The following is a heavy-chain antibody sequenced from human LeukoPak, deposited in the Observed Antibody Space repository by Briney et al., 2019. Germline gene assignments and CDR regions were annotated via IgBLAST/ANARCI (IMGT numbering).Heavy chain of an antibody. CDR3: ERDSGYAGTWSAP. Sequence: GGSLRLSCAASGFIFSGYWMHWVRQAPGKGLVWVSRIKSDGSSTSYADPVKGRFTISRDNAKNTLYLQMNSLRVEDTAVYYWERDSGYAGTWSAPGGQGTLVTVSS. J-gene: IGHJ5*02. CDR2: IKSDGSST. CDR1: GFIFSGYW. V-gene: IGHV3-74*01. D-gene: IGHD6-25*01.